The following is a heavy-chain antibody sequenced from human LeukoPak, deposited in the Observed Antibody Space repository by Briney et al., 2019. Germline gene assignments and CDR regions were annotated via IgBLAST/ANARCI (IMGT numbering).Heavy chain of an antibody. CDR1: GGSISSYY. D-gene: IGHD3-3*02. CDR3: ARHIWSGYYNYYYYYMDV. Sequence: SETLSLTCTVSGGSISSYYWSWIRQPAGKGLEWIGRIYTSGSTNYNPSLKSRVTMSVDTSKNQFSLKLSSVTAADTAVYYCARHIWSGYYNYYYYYMDVWGKGTTVTVSS. CDR2: IYTSGST. V-gene: IGHV4-4*07. J-gene: IGHJ6*03.